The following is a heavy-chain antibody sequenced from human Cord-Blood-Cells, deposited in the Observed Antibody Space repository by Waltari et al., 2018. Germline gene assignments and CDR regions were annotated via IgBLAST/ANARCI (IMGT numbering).Heavy chain of an antibody. CDR2: INHSGST. Sequence: QVQLQQWGAGLLKPSETLSLTCAVYGGSFSGYYWSWIRQPPGKGLEWIGEINHSGSTNYNPSLKSRVTISVDSSKNQFSLKLSSVTAAGTAVYYCARGRIAAAGSEYFQHWGQGTLVTVSS. CDR3: ARGRIAAAGSEYFQH. D-gene: IGHD6-13*01. CDR1: GGSFSGYY. V-gene: IGHV4-34*01. J-gene: IGHJ1*01.